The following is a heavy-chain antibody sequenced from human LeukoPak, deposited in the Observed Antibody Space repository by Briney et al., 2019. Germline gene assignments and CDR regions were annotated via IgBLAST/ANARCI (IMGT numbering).Heavy chain of an antibody. V-gene: IGHV3-23*01. CDR2: ISGSGGTT. CDR1: GFTFRSYA. J-gene: IGHJ4*02. CDR3: AALMTMVRGVTFDY. Sequence: GGSLRLSCAVSGFTFRSYAMSWVRQAPGKGLEWVSSISGSGGTTYYADSVKGRFTISRDNSENTLYLQVNSLRAGDTAVYYCAALMTMVRGVTFDYWGQGTLVTVSS. D-gene: IGHD3-10*01.